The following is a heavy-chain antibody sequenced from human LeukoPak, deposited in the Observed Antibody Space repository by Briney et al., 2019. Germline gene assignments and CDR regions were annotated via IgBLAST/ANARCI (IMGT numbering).Heavy chain of an antibody. Sequence: GESLQISFRGSGYSFTSYWIGWVRPMPGKGLEWMGIIYPGDSDTRYSPSFRGQVTISADRSISTAYLQWSSLKASDTAMYYCARQQLWYSDYWGQGTLVTVSS. V-gene: IGHV5-51*01. D-gene: IGHD5-18*01. CDR3: ARQQLWYSDY. CDR2: IYPGDSDT. CDR1: GYSFTSYW. J-gene: IGHJ4*02.